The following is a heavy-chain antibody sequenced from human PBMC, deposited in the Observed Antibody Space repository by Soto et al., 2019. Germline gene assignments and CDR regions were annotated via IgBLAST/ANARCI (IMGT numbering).Heavy chain of an antibody. J-gene: IGHJ5*02. CDR1: GYTFTSYG. CDR2: ISAYNGNT. V-gene: IGHV1-18*04. CDR3: ARDGAIVVVVAATPGWFDP. Sequence: QVQLVQSGAEVKKPGASVKVSCKASGYTFTSYGISWVRQAPGQGLEWMGWISAYNGNTNYAQQLQGRVTMTTDTSTSTAYMELRSLRSDDTAVYYCARDGAIVVVVAATPGWFDPWGQGTLVTVSS. D-gene: IGHD2-15*01.